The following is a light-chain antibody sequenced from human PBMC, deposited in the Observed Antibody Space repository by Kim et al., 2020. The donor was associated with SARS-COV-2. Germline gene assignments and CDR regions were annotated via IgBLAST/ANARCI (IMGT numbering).Light chain of an antibody. CDR1: QTISNL. J-gene: IGKJ4*01. Sequence: ASVGDRVTITCRASQTISNLLNWYQQKPGKAPKFLIYAASSLQSGVPSRFSGSGSGTDFTLTISSLQPEDFATYYCQQSFSTPPTFGGGTKVDIK. CDR2: AAS. CDR3: QQSFSTPPT. V-gene: IGKV1-39*01.